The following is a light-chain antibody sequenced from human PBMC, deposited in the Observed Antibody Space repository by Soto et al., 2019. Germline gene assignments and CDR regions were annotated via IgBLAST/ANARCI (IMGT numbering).Light chain of an antibody. Sequence: GLTQSAATLSLSQGERATLSCRASQTITTYLAWYQQKPGQPPRLLIYGASTRATGIPDRFSGSGSGTHFTLTISRLEPGDFAVYYCQHFGGTTFTFGQGTRLEIK. J-gene: IGKJ5*01. CDR3: QHFGGTTFT. V-gene: IGKV3-20*01. CDR1: QTITTY. CDR2: GAS.